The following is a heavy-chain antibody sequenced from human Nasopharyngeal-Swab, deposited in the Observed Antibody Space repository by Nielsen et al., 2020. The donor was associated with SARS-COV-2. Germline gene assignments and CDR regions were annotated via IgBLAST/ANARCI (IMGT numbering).Heavy chain of an antibody. CDR2: IGDKDHNYAT. CDR3: TTDFYFDY. V-gene: IGHV3-73*01. J-gene: IGHJ4*02. Sequence: VRQMPGKGLEWLGRIGDKDHNYATTYGASVKGRFTISRDDSKNTAFLQMDSLKTEDTALYYCTTDFYFDYWGQETLGTVSS.